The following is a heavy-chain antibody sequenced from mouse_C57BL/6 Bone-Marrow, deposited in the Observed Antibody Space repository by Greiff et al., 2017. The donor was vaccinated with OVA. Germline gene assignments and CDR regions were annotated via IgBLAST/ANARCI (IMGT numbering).Heavy chain of an antibody. CDR2: INPYNGDT. V-gene: IGHV1-20*01. Sequence: VQLQQSGPELVKPGDSVKISCKASVYSFTGYFMNWVMQSHGKSLEWIGRINPYNGDTFYNQKFKGKATLTVDKSSSTAHMELRSLTSEDSAVYYCARERAYDYDSMYYFDYWGQGTTLTVSS. D-gene: IGHD2-4*01. CDR3: ARERAYDYDSMYYFDY. J-gene: IGHJ2*01. CDR1: VYSFTGYF.